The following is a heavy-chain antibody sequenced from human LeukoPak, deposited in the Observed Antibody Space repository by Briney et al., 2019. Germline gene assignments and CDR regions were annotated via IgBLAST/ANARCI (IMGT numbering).Heavy chain of an antibody. J-gene: IGHJ4*02. CDR2: IYYSGST. CDR1: GGSISSSYYY. Sequence: SETLSLTCTVSGGSISSSYYYWGWILQPPGKGLEWIGSIYYSGSTYYNPSLKSRVTISVDTSKNQFSLKLSSVTAADAAVYYCASITIFGVVPNPSDYWGQGTLVTVSS. V-gene: IGHV4-39*01. CDR3: ASITIFGVVPNPSDY. D-gene: IGHD3-3*01.